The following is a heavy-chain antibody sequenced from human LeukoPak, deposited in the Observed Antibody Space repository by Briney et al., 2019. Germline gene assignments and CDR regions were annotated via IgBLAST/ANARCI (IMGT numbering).Heavy chain of an antibody. CDR3: ARRAGAYSHPYDY. V-gene: IGHV3-53*01. J-gene: IGHJ4*02. Sequence: PGGSLRLSCTVSGFTVSSNSMSWGRQAPGKGLEWVSFIYSDNTHYSYSVKGRFTISRDNSQNPLSLQMNSLSAEDTAVYYCARRAGAYSHPYDYWGQGTLVTVSS. D-gene: IGHD4/OR15-4a*01. CDR1: GFTVSSNS. CDR2: IYSDNT.